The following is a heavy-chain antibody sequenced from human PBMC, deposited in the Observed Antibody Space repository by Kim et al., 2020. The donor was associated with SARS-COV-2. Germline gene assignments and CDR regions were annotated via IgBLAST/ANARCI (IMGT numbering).Heavy chain of an antibody. CDR1: GYIFTDYT. V-gene: IGHV7-4-1*02. Sequence: ASVKVSCKASGYIFTDYTMNWVRQAPGQWLEWMGWINTNTGHPTYAQGFTGRFVFSLDTSVSTGYLQISSLKAEDSVVYYCARAGLMDVWGQGTTVTVSS. D-gene: IGHD3-10*01. CDR2: INTNTGHP. J-gene: IGHJ6*02. CDR3: ARAGLMDV.